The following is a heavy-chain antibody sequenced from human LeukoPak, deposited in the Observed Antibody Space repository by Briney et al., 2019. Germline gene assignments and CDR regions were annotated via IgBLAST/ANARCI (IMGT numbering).Heavy chain of an antibody. V-gene: IGHV3-7*03. CDR1: GFTFSNFW. CDR3: ARAGGSTVSHSDY. CDR2: INHNGNVN. Sequence: GGSLRLSCAASGFTFSNFWMSWVRQAPGKGLEWVASINHNGNVNYYVDSVKGRFTISRDNAKNSLYLQMSNLGAEDTAVYFCARAGGSTVSHSDYWGQGTLVTVSS. J-gene: IGHJ4*02. D-gene: IGHD4-17*01.